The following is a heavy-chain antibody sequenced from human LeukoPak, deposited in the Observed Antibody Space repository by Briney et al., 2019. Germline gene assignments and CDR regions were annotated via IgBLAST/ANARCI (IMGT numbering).Heavy chain of an antibody. Sequence: PGGSLRLSCAASGFTFSGHELNWVRQAPGKGLEWLSYISGGGSKIYYADSVQGRFTISRDNAKNSLYLQPNSLRAEDTAVYYCARDGVQGAPRGGYFDYWGQGLLVTVSS. CDR1: GFTFSGHE. CDR3: ARDGVQGAPRGGYFDY. D-gene: IGHD3-10*01. J-gene: IGHJ4*02. CDR2: ISGGGSKI. V-gene: IGHV3-48*03.